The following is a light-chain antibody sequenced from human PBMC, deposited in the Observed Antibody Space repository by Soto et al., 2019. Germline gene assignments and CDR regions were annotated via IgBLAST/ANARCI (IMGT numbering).Light chain of an antibody. CDR2: AAS. CDR1: QGINNW. V-gene: IGKV1-12*01. CDR3: QQSYRTPIN. J-gene: IGKJ5*01. Sequence: EIQITHAPSSVSVSIGKRVKLTCLASQGINNWLAWYQQKPGKAPKLLIYAASSLQSGVPSRFSGSGSGTDFTLTINNLQPDDFATYFCQQSYRTPINCGKGTRRAIK.